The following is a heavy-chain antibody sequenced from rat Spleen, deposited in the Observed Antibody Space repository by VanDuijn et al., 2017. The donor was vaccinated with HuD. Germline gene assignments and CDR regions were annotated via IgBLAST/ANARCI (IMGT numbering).Heavy chain of an antibody. D-gene: IGHD1-6*01. V-gene: IGHV5-27*01. CDR2: ISAGGGSA. CDR3: TRDVYYGSDY. CDR1: GFIFSNNY. Sequence: EVQLVESGGGLVQPGRSLKLSCEASGFIFSNNYMAWVRQAQTKGLEWVAYISAGGGSAYYRDSVKGRFTISRDNAKSTMYLQMDSLRSEDTATYYCTRDVYYGSDYWGQGVMVTVSS. J-gene: IGHJ2*01.